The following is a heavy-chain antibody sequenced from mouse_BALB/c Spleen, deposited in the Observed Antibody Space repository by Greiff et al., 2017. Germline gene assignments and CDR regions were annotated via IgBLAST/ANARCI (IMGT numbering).Heavy chain of an antibody. CDR1: GYTFTSYW. CDR2: IYPGDGDT. J-gene: IGHJ2*01. CDR3: ARSEGLDY. V-gene: IGHV1-87*01. Sequence: QVQLQQSGAELARPGASVKLSCKASGYTFTSYWMQWVKQRPGQGLEWIGAIYPGDGDTRYTQKFKGKATLTADKSSSTAYMQLSSLASEDSAVYYCARSEGLDYWGQGTTLTVSS.